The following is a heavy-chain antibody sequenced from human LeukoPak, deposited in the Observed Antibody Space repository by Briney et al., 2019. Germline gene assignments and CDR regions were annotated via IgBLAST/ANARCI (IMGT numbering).Heavy chain of an antibody. Sequence: PGGSLRLFCAASGFTFSSYSMNWVRQAPGKGLEWVSSISSSSSYIYYADSVKGRFTISRDNSKNTLYLQMNSLRAEDTAVYYCAKDSSGWYRNWGQGTLVTVSS. CDR2: ISSSSSYI. CDR1: GFTFSSYS. CDR3: AKDSSGWYRN. J-gene: IGHJ4*02. V-gene: IGHV3-21*04. D-gene: IGHD6-19*01.